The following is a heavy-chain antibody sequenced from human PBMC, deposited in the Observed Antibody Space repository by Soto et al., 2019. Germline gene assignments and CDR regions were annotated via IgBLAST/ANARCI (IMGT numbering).Heavy chain of an antibody. CDR2: IFYNGNA. V-gene: IGHV4-39*02. J-gene: IGHJ4*02. D-gene: IGHD3-22*01. CDR1: NGSISNPIYY. Sequence: SETLSLTCSVSNGSISNPIYYWAWIRQPPGKGLEWIGSIFYNGNAYYNPSLKSRVTMSVDTSQNQFSLKLSSVTAADTAVYYCARDPTAYQYYYDSSGYYYFDYWGQGTLVTVSS. CDR3: ARDPTAYQYYYDSSGYYYFDY.